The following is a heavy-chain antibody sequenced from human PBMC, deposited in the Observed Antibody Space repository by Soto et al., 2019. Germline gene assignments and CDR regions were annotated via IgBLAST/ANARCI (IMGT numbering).Heavy chain of an antibody. Sequence: GGSLRLSCAASGFTFSSYGMHWVRQAPGKGLEWVAVISYDGSNKYYADSVKGRFTISRDNSKNTLYLQMNSLRAEDTTVYYCAKDSGRYRKYYYDSSGYPRLAEYFQHWGQGTLVTVSS. CDR1: GFTFSSYG. CDR2: ISYDGSNK. CDR3: AKDSGRYRKYYYDSSGYPRLAEYFQH. V-gene: IGHV3-30*18. J-gene: IGHJ1*01. D-gene: IGHD3-22*01.